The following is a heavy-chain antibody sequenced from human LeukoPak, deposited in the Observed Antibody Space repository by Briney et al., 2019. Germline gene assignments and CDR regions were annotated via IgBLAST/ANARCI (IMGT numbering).Heavy chain of an antibody. CDR2: ISYDGSNK. D-gene: IGHD5-18*01. CDR1: GFTFSSYA. CDR3: ARDKAQLWPGYYFDY. V-gene: IGHV3-30-3*01. Sequence: GGSLRLSCAASGFTFSSYAMHWVRQAPGKGLEWVAVISYDGSNKYYADPVKGRFTISRDNSRNTLYLQMNSLRAEDTAVYYCARDKAQLWPGYYFDYWGQGTLVTVSS. J-gene: IGHJ4*02.